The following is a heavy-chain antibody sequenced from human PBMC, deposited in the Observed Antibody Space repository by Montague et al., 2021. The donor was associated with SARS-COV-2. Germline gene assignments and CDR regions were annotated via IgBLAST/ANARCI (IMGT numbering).Heavy chain of an antibody. J-gene: IGHJ6*03. Sequence: SETLSLTCAFHGGSLSTYSWNWIRQPPGKGLEWIGEIHHGGSTNYNPSLKSRVTISADTSKNQFSLKLTSVAAADTAVYYCARLGDGVVPSPILGVGPYYSYYYMDVWGKGTTVTVSS. CDR3: ARLGDGVVPSPILGVGPYYSYYYMDV. D-gene: IGHD3-10*01. CDR2: IHHGGST. CDR1: GGSLSTYS. V-gene: IGHV4-34*01.